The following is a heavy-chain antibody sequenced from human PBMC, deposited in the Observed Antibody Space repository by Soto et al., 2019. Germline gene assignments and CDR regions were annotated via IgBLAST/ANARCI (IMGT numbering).Heavy chain of an antibody. J-gene: IGHJ4*02. CDR2: ISWDGGST. D-gene: IGHD2-2*01. Sequence: EVQLVESGGVVVQLGGSLRLSCAASGFTFDDYTMHWVRQAPGKGLEWVSLISWDGGSTYYADSVKGRFTISRDNTKNSLYDQMNSLRTEDTALYYCAKGDGASYCSSSSCSIDYWGQGTLVTVSS. CDR1: GFTFDDYT. V-gene: IGHV3-43*01. CDR3: AKGDGASYCSSSSCSIDY.